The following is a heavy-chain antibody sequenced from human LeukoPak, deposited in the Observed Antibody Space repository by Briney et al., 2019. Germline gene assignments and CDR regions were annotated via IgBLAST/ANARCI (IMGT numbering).Heavy chain of an antibody. J-gene: IGHJ4*02. CDR2: ISSSGSTI. D-gene: IGHD3-10*01. CDR1: GFTFSSYE. Sequence: PRGSLRLSCAASGFTFSSYEMNWVRQAPGKGLEWVSYISSSGSTIYYADSVKGRFTISRDNAKNSLYLQMNSLRAEDTAVYYCARVAYYYGSGSYSAFDYWGQGTLVTVSS. V-gene: IGHV3-48*03. CDR3: ARVAYYYGSGSYSAFDY.